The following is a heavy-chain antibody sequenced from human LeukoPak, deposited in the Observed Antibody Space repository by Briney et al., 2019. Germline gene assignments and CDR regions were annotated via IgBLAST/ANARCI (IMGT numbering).Heavy chain of an antibody. Sequence: GGSLRLSCAASGFTFSSYWMSWVRQAPGKGLEWVANIKQDGSEKYYVDSVKGRFTISRVNAKNSLYLQMNSLRAEDTAVYYCARDLNGGATDYWGQGTLVTVSS. V-gene: IGHV3-7*01. CDR1: GFTFSSYW. CDR3: ARDLNGGATDY. D-gene: IGHD1-26*01. CDR2: IKQDGSEK. J-gene: IGHJ4*02.